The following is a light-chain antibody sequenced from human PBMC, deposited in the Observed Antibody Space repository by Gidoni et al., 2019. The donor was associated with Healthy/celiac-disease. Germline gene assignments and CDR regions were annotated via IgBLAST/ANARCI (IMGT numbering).Light chain of an antibody. CDR3: QQYNNWPLYT. V-gene: IGKV3-15*01. Sequence: SCSASQSVSSNLAWYQQKPGQAPRLLIYGASTRATGIPARFSGSGSGTEFTLTISSLQSEDFAVYYCQQYNNWPLYTFGQGTKLEIK. J-gene: IGKJ2*01. CDR2: GAS. CDR1: QSVSSN.